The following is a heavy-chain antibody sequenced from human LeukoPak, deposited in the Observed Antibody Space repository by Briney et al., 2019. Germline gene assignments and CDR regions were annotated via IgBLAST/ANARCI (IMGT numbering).Heavy chain of an antibody. J-gene: IGHJ4*02. D-gene: IGHD1-26*01. V-gene: IGHV1-46*01. CDR2: INPNVGST. Sequence: ASVRVSCEASGYTFTSYYMHWVRQAPGQGLEWMGIINPNVGSTSYAQRFQGRVAMTRDTSTSTAYMELSSLRSEDTALYYCARDRAYSGSYFFDYWGQGTLVTVSS. CDR3: ARDRAYSGSYFFDY. CDR1: GYTFTSYY.